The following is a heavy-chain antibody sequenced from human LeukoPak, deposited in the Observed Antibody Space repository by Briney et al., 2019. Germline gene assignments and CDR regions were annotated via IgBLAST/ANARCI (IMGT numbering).Heavy chain of an antibody. CDR1: GGTFSIYA. J-gene: IGHJ4*02. CDR2: IIPIFGTT. D-gene: IGHD3-10*01. Sequence: ASVKVSCKASGGTFSIYAISWVRQAPGQGLEWMGGIIPIFGTTNYAQKFQGRVTITAGESTSTAYTELSSLRSEDTAVYYCARGRRWGIRGVTPLFDYWGQGTLVTVSS. V-gene: IGHV1-69*13. CDR3: ARGRRWGIRGVTPLFDY.